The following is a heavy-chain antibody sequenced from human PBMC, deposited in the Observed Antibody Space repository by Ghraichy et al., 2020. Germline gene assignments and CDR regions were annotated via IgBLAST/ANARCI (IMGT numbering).Heavy chain of an antibody. J-gene: IGHJ4*02. Sequence: GGSLRLSCAASGFTFSDYYMSWIRQAPGKGLEWVSYISSSGSTIFYADSVKGRFTISRDNAKNSLYLQMSSLRAEDTAVYYCARHERLRDYFDYWGQGTLVTVSS. CDR2: ISSSGSTI. CDR3: ARHERLRDYFDY. CDR1: GFTFSDYY. V-gene: IGHV3-11*01.